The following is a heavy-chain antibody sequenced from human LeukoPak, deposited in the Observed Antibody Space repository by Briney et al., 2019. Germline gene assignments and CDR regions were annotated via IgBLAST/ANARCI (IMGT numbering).Heavy chain of an antibody. Sequence: GGSPRLSCAASGFTFSSYWMHWVRQAPGKGLVWVSRIKSDGTSTSYADSVKGRFTVSRDIAKNTLFLQMNSLRAEDTAVYYCAVRYSGSWYLFDYWGQGTLVTVSS. CDR2: IKSDGTST. CDR3: AVRYSGSWYLFDY. V-gene: IGHV3-74*01. CDR1: GFTFSSYW. D-gene: IGHD6-13*01. J-gene: IGHJ4*02.